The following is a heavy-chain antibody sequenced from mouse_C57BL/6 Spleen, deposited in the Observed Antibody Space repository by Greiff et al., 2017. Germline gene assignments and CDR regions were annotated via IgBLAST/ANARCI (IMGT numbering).Heavy chain of an antibody. V-gene: IGHV1-64*01. CDR3: ARLYGYDDGDCYDY. CDR1: GYTFTSYW. Sequence: VQLQQSGAELVKPGASVKLSCKASGYTFTSYWMHWVKQRPGQGLEWIGMIHPNSGSTNYNEKFKSKATLTVDKSSSTAYMQLSSLTSEDSAVYYCARLYGYDDGDCYDYWGQGTTLTVSS. J-gene: IGHJ2*01. CDR2: IHPNSGST. D-gene: IGHD2-2*01.